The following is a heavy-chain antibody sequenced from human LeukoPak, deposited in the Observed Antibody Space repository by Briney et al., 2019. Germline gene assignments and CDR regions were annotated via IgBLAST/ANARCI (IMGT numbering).Heavy chain of an antibody. J-gene: IGHJ5*02. D-gene: IGHD3-10*02. CDR1: GVTYSHNG. CDR2: IQYDGNTI. Sequence: GGSLRLSCVASGVTYSHNGMHWVRQAPGKGLEWVAFIQYDGNTIFYADSVKGRFTISRDNSKNTLYLQMNSLRTDDTAVYYCGKEQGGSYVHAFDPWGQGTVVTVSS. V-gene: IGHV3-30*02. CDR3: GKEQGGSYVHAFDP.